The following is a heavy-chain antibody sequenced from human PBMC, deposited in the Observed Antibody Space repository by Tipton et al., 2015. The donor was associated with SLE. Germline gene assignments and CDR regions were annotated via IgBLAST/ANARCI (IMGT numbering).Heavy chain of an antibody. CDR1: GGSFSGYY. CDR3: ASPASNYGSGSYGFDY. D-gene: IGHD3-10*01. V-gene: IGHV4-34*01. CDR2: INHRGST. Sequence: TLSLTCAVYGGSFSGYYWSWIRQPPGKGLEWIGEINHRGSTNYNPSLKSRGTISVDTSKNQFSLKLSSVTAADTAVYYCASPASNYGSGSYGFDYWGQGTLVTVSS. J-gene: IGHJ4*02.